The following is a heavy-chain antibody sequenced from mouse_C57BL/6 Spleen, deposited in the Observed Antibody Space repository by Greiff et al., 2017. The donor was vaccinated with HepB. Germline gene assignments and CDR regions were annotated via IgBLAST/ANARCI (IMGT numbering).Heavy chain of an antibody. CDR3: ARGEDLLLRFVY. CDR1: GYTFTSYW. CDR2: INPSNGGT. V-gene: IGHV1-53*01. D-gene: IGHD1-1*01. Sequence: QVQLQQPGTELVKPGASVKLSCKASGYTFTSYWMHWVKQRPGQGLEWIGNINPSNGGTNYNEKFKSKATLTVDKSSSTAYMQLSSLTSEDSAVYISARGEDLLLRFVYWGEGTTLTLSS. J-gene: IGHJ2*01.